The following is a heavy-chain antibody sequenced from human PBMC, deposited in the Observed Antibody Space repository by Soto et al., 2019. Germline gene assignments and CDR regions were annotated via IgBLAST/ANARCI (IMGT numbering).Heavy chain of an antibody. J-gene: IGHJ6*02. V-gene: IGHV1-18*01. CDR2: ISAYNGNT. Sequence: QVQLVQSGAEVKKPGASVKVSCKDSGYTFTSYGISWVRQAPGQGLEWMGWISAYNGNTNYAQKLQGRVTMTTDTSKSTAYMELCSLISDYTAVYSCARAEGRSRYSLYSYYYGMDVGGQGTTVTVAS. CDR3: ARAEGRSRYSLYSYYYGMDV. D-gene: IGHD3-3*01. CDR1: GYTFTSYG.